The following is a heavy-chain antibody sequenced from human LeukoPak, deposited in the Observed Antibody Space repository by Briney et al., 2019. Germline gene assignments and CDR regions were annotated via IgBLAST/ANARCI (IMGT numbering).Heavy chain of an antibody. Sequence: PGGSLRLSCAASGFTFSDYYMSWIRQAPGKGLEWVSYISSSGSTIYYADSVKGRFTISRDNAKNSLYLQMNSLRAEDTAVYCCAREWGYCSSTSCYGPDAFDIWGQGTMVTVSS. J-gene: IGHJ3*02. D-gene: IGHD2-2*01. CDR1: GFTFSDYY. V-gene: IGHV3-11*01. CDR3: AREWGYCSSTSCYGPDAFDI. CDR2: ISSSGSTI.